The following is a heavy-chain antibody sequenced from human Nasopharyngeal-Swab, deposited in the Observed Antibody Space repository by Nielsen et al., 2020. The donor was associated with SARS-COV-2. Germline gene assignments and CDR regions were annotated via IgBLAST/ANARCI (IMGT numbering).Heavy chain of an antibody. D-gene: IGHD3-3*01. CDR1: GFTFSSYW. CDR2: IKQDGSEK. Sequence: GGSLRLSCAASGFTFSSYWMSWVGQAPGKGLEWVANIKQDGSEKYYVDSVKGRFTISRDNAKNSLYLQMNSLRAEDTAVYYCARRNLYYDFWSGYYYYFDYWGQGTLVTVSS. CDR3: ARRNLYYDFWSGYYYYFDY. V-gene: IGHV3-7*01. J-gene: IGHJ4*02.